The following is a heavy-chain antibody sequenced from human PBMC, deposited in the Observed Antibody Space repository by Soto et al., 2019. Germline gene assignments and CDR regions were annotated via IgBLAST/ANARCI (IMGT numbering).Heavy chain of an antibody. CDR1: GGTFSRHA. V-gene: IGHV1-69*13. CDR3: ARDVPLNYYDGTFSYCAMDV. J-gene: IGHJ6*02. CDR2: IIPFFKAT. D-gene: IGHD3-16*01. Sequence: ASVHVSCKASGGTFSRHAISWVRPAPGKGLAWMGGIIPFFKATNYAQKFQGRVTITADDSTSTAYMDLYSLRAEDTAVYYCARDVPLNYYDGTFSYCAMDVLGQGTTVTVSS.